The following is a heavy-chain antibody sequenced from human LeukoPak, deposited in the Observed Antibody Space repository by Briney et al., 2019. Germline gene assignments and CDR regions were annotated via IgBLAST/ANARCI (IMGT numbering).Heavy chain of an antibody. J-gene: IGHJ1*01. CDR3: ARDHGCRGGTCYSDFISH. CDR2: VKTDGIIT. V-gene: IGHV3-74*01. Sequence: GGSLRLSCAASGFTFSAYWMHWVRQTPGKGLVWVSRVKTDGIITTYADSVKGRFTTFRDNAKNTLYLQMNSLTAEDTAVYYCARDHGCRGGTCYSDFISHWGQGTLVTVSS. CDR1: GFTFSAYW. D-gene: IGHD2-15*01.